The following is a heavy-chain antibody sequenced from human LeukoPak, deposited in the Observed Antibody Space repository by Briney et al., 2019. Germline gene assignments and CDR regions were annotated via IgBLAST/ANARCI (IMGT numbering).Heavy chain of an antibody. J-gene: IGHJ4*02. D-gene: IGHD3/OR15-3a*01. CDR3: ARDPSRGLYYFDH. CDR2: LYSGGSI. Sequence: GGSLRLSCAASGLIVSSNYMSWVHQAPGKGLEWVSALYSGGSIYYADSVKGRFTISRDNSKNTLYLQMNSLRAEDTAVYYCARDPSRGLYYFDHWGQGTLVTVPS. CDR1: GLIVSSNY. V-gene: IGHV3-53*01.